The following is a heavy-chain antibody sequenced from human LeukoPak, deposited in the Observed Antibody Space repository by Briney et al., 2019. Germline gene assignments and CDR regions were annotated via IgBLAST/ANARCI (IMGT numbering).Heavy chain of an antibody. V-gene: IGHV3-23*01. Sequence: GWTLRLSCAASGFSFSTYAMTWVRQAPGKGLEWVSSITDSGTITYYADSVKGRFTISRDNSKNTLYLQMNSLKTEDTAVYYCTYNNYDRLLDYWGQGTLVTVSS. CDR3: TYNNYDRLLDY. D-gene: IGHD3-3*01. CDR1: GFSFSTYA. CDR2: ITDSGTIT. J-gene: IGHJ4*02.